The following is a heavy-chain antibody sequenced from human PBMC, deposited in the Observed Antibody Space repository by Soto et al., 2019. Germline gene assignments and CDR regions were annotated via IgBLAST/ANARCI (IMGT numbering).Heavy chain of an antibody. CDR3: ARDTYSSSSQFDY. Sequence: GGSLRLSCAASGFTFSSYGMHWVRQAPGKGLEWVAVIWYDGSNKYYADSVKGRFTISRDNSKNTLYLQMNSLRAEDTAVYYCARDTYSSSSQFDYWGQGTLVTVSS. J-gene: IGHJ4*02. V-gene: IGHV3-33*01. D-gene: IGHD6-6*01. CDR2: IWYDGSNK. CDR1: GFTFSSYG.